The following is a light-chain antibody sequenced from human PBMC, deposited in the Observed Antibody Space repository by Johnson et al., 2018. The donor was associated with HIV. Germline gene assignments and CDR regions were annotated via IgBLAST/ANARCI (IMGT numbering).Light chain of an antibody. CDR3: GTWDSRLRNV. V-gene: IGLV1-51*01. CDR2: DNN. CDR1: SSNIGNNY. Sequence: QSVLTQPPSVSAAPGQKVTISCSGSSSNIGNNYVSWYQQLPGTAPKLLIYDNNKRPSGIPDRFSGSKSGTSATLGITGLQTGDEADYYCGTWDSRLRNVFGTGTKVTVL. J-gene: IGLJ1*01.